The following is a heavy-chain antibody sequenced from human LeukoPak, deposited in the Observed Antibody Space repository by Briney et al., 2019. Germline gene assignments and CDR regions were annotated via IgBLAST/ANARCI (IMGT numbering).Heavy chain of an antibody. Sequence: GGSLRLSCAASGFTFSSYSMNWVRQAPGKGLEWVSSISSSSSYIYYADSVKGRFTISRDNAKNSLYLQMNSLRAEDTAVYYCARGRAWLGESASDDYWGQGTLDTVSS. J-gene: IGHJ4*02. CDR3: ARGRAWLGESASDDY. D-gene: IGHD3-10*01. V-gene: IGHV3-21*01. CDR2: ISSSSSYI. CDR1: GFTFSSYS.